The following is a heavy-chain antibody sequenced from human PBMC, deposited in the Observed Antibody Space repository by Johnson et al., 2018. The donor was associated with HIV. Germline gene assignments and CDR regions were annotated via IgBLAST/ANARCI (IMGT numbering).Heavy chain of an antibody. CDR1: GFTFSSYD. J-gene: IGHJ3*02. V-gene: IGHV3-13*01. CDR3: ANDFGIVLVKSAFDS. CDR2: IGTAGDT. D-gene: IGHD3-22*01. Sequence: VQLVESGGGLVQPGGSLRLSCAASGFTFSSYDMHWVRQATGKGLEWVSAIGTAGDTYYPGSVKGRFTISRDNSKNTLYLQRNSLRAEYTAVYYCANDFGIVLVKSAFDSWGQGTMVTVSS.